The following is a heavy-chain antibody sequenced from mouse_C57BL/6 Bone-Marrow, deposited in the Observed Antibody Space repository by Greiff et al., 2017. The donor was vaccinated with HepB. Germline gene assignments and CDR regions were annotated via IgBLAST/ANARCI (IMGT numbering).Heavy chain of an antibody. J-gene: IGHJ1*03. Sequence: EVQGVESGGDLVKPGGSLKLSCAASGFTFSSYGMSWVRQTPDKRLEWVATISSGGSYTYYPDSVKGRFTISRDNAKNTLYLQMSSLKSEDTAMYYCARHPSYSNYWYFDVWGTGTTVTVSS. D-gene: IGHD2-5*01. CDR2: ISSGGSYT. CDR1: GFTFSSYG. CDR3: ARHPSYSNYWYFDV. V-gene: IGHV5-6*01.